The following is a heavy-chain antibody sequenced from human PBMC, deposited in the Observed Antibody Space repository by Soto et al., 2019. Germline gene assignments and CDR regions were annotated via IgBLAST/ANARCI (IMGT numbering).Heavy chain of an antibody. D-gene: IGHD2-15*01. V-gene: IGHV3-23*01. CDR3: ARELGYCSGGNCYLEGAFDI. CDR2: ISGSGDST. CDR1: GFTFSSYA. J-gene: IGHJ3*02. Sequence: GGSLRLSCAASGFTFSSYAMSWVRQAPGKGLEWVSVISGSGDSTYYADSVKGRFTISRDNSEDTLYLRMNSLRAEDTAVYSRARELGYCSGGNCYLEGAFDIWGQGTMVTVSS.